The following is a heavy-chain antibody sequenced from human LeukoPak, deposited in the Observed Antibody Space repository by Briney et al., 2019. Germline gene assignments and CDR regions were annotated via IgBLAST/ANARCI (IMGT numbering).Heavy chain of an antibody. V-gene: IGHV4-39*07. Sequence: SETLSLTCSVSGDSITSSKYYWGWIRQSPEKGLEWLASFYYNGATYFNPSLNSRLTISEDTSKNQISLKLSSVTAADTAVYYCARSGPYSSSTGVDYWGQGTLVTVSS. D-gene: IGHD6-6*01. J-gene: IGHJ4*02. CDR1: GDSITSSKYY. CDR2: FYYNGAT. CDR3: ARSGPYSSSTGVDY.